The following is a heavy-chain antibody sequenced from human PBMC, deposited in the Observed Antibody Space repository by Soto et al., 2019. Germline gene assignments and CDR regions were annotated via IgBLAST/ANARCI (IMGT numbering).Heavy chain of an antibody. J-gene: IGHJ3*02. CDR3: ARDARLYYYDSSGYYYVNAFDI. Sequence: GGSLRLSCAASGFTFSSYAMHWVRQAPGKGLEWVAVISYDGSNKYYADSVKGRFTISRDNSKNTLYLQMNSLRAEDTAVYYCARDARLYYYDSSGYYYVNAFDIWGQGTMVTVSS. D-gene: IGHD3-22*01. CDR2: ISYDGSNK. V-gene: IGHV3-30-3*01. CDR1: GFTFSSYA.